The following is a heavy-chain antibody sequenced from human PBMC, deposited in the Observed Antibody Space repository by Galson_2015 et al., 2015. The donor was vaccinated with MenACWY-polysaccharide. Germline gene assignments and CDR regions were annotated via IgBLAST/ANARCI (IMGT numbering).Heavy chain of an antibody. CDR1: GYTFTGYY. D-gene: IGHD2-2*01. CDR3: ASADCSSTSCPTPHYYYYGMDV. Sequence: SVKVSCKASGYTFTGYYMHWVRQAPGQGLEWMGRINPNSGGTNYAQKFQGRVTMTRDTSISTAYMELSRLRSDDTAVYYCASADCSSTSCPTPHYYYYGMDVWGQGTTVTVSS. V-gene: IGHV1-2*06. J-gene: IGHJ6*02. CDR2: INPNSGGT.